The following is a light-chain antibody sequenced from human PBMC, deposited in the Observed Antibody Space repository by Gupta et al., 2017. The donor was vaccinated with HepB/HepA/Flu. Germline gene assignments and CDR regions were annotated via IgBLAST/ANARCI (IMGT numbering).Light chain of an antibody. CDR2: GAS. CDR1: QSVSGNY. V-gene: IGKV3-20*01. Sequence: EIVLTQSPGTLSLSPGERATLSCRASQSVSGNYLAWYQQKSGQAPRLLIAGASTRATGVPDRFCGSGSVTDFTLNINRLEPEDFAVYYCQHYGPSNPDTVGQGTKLDIK. J-gene: IGKJ2*01. CDR3: QHYGPSNPDT.